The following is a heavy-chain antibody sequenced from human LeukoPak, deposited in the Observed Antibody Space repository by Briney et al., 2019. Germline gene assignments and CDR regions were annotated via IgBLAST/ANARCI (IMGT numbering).Heavy chain of an antibody. CDR2: FDGRGGTI. CDR1: GFTFSSYA. J-gene: IGHJ4*02. D-gene: IGHD3-10*01. CDR3: AKEKDGSGSCVFDY. Sequence: PGGSLRLSCAASGFTFSSYAMSWVRQAPGRGLEWVSSFDGRGGTIYYADSVKGRFTISRDNSKNTVYPQMNSLRAEDTAVYYCAKEKDGSGSCVFDYWGQGTLVTVSS. V-gene: IGHV3-23*01.